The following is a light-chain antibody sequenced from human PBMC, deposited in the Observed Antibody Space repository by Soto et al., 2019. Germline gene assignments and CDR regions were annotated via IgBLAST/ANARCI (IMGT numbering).Light chain of an antibody. CDR2: EVS. CDR3: CSYAGSSTVVV. V-gene: IGLV2-23*02. CDR1: SSDVGSYNL. J-gene: IGLJ2*01. Sequence: QSALTQPASVSGSPGQSITISCTGTSSDVGSYNLVSWYQQHPGKAPKLMIYEVSKRPSGVSNRFSVSKSGNTASLTISGLQAEDEADYYCCSYAGSSTVVVFGGGTKLTVL.